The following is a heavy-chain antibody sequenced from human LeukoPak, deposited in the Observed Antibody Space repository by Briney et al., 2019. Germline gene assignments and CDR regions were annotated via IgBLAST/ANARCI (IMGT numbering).Heavy chain of an antibody. CDR3: ATREGPYYYDNLSFDC. J-gene: IGHJ4*02. Sequence: PGGSLRLSCTASGFTFGDYAMSWVRQAPGKGLEWVSAISGSGGSTYYADSVKGRFTISRDNSKNTLYLQMNSLRAEDTAVYYCATREGPYYYDNLSFDCWGQGTLVTVSS. V-gene: IGHV3-23*01. D-gene: IGHD3-22*01. CDR2: ISGSGGST. CDR1: GFTFGDYA.